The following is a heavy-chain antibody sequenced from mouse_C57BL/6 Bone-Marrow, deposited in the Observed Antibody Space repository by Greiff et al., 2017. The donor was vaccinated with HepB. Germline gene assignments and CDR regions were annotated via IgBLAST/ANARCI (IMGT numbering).Heavy chain of an antibody. CDR3: ARDFIYYGILYWYFDV. CDR1: GFTFSSYA. D-gene: IGHD2-1*01. Sequence: EVKLMESGGGLVKPGGSLKISCAASGFTFSSYAMSWVRQTPEKRLEWVATISDGGSYTYYPDNVKGRFTISRDNAKNNLYLQMSHLKSEDTAIYYCARDFIYYGILYWYFDVWGTGTTVTVSS. V-gene: IGHV5-4*01. CDR2: ISDGGSYT. J-gene: IGHJ1*03.